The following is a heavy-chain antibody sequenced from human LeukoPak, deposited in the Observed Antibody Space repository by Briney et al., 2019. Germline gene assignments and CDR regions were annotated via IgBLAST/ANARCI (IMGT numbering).Heavy chain of an antibody. CDR1: GYTFTSYG. Sequence: ASVKVSCKAFGYTFTSYGISWVRQAPGQGLEWMGWISAYNGNTNYAQKLQGRVTMTTDTSTSTAYMELRSLRSDDTAVYYCARGLWSGYSKGWYFDYWGQGTLVTVSS. J-gene: IGHJ4*02. CDR3: ARGLWSGYSKGWYFDY. D-gene: IGHD3-3*01. V-gene: IGHV1-18*01. CDR2: ISAYNGNT.